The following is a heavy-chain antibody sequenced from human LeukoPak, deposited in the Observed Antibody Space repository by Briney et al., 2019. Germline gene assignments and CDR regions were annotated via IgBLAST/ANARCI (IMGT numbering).Heavy chain of an antibody. D-gene: IGHD1-14*01. V-gene: IGHV1-8*01. CDR3: ARGDPNPDDS. J-gene: IGHJ4*02. CDR1: GYTFTSYD. Sequence: ASGKVSCKASGYTFTSYDINWVRQATGQGLEWMGWMNPYSGNTGYEQKVKGRGTMTRNTSISTAYMELSSLRSEDTAVYFCARGDPNPDDSWGQGTLVTVSS. CDR2: MNPYSGNT.